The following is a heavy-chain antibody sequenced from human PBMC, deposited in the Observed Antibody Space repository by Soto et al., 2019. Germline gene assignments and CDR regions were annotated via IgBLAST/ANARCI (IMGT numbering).Heavy chain of an antibody. Sequence: ASEKVSCKASGYPFTGYYKQGVRQAPAQGPEEVGWMTPNSGGTNYAQKLQCGVTMTRVTSLRTAYMELGRLASDDTAVYYCPRDGGIPRFGGFSRTAYGMEVWGQGTTVTVSS. D-gene: IGHD3-3*01. CDR3: PRDGGIPRFGGFSRTAYGMEV. CDR2: MTPNSGGT. J-gene: IGHJ6*02. V-gene: IGHV1-2*02. CDR1: GYPFTGYY.